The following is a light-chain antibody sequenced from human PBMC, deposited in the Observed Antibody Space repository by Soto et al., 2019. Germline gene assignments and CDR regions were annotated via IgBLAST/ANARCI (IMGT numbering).Light chain of an antibody. CDR3: QQYNNWPWT. CDR2: GAS. V-gene: IGKV3-15*01. CDR1: LGISIN. J-gene: IGKJ1*01. Sequence: IVMTHSPATLSVSPWERCTLWSRASLGISINLAWYQQRPGQAPRLLIYGASTRATGVPTRFSGSGSGTEFTLTISSLQSEDFAVYYCQQYNNWPWTFGQGTKV.